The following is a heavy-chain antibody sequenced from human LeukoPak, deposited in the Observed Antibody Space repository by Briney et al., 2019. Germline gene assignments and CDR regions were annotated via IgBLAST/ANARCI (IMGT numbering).Heavy chain of an antibody. J-gene: IGHJ4*02. CDR2: ISSSSSYT. Sequence: GGSLRLPCAASGFTFSDYYMSWIRQAPGKGLEWVSYISSSSSYTNYADSVKGRFTISRDNAKNSLYLQMNSLRAEDTAVYYCARDLREMATITFDYWGQGTLVTVSS. CDR1: GFTFSDYY. V-gene: IGHV3-11*05. CDR3: ARDLREMATITFDY. D-gene: IGHD5-24*01.